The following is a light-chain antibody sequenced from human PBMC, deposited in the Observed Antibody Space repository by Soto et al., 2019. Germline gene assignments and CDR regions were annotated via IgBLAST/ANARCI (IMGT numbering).Light chain of an antibody. J-gene: IGKJ1*01. CDR3: QQCINWHPYT. CDR2: DIS. V-gene: IGKV3D-15*01. Sequence: EILMTQSPATLSVSPGERATLSCRASQSISSNLAWYQQKPGQAPSLLIYDISVRATGIPARFSGSGSGTDFTLTISSLQPEDSAVYYCQQCINWHPYTFGQGTKVDIK. CDR1: QSISSN.